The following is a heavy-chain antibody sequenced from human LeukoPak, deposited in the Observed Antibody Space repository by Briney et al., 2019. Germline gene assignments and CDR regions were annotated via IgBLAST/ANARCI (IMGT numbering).Heavy chain of an antibody. V-gene: IGHV3-23*01. J-gene: IGHJ4*02. Sequence: GGSLRLSCAASGFTFSSYGMSWVRQAPGKGLEWVSTVSGSGSSTYYADSVKGRFTISRDNSENTLNLQMNSLRAEDTALYYCAKRDSSGWHFFDCWGQGTLASVSS. CDR3: AKRDSSGWHFFDC. CDR2: VSGSGSST. CDR1: GFTFSSYG. D-gene: IGHD6-19*01.